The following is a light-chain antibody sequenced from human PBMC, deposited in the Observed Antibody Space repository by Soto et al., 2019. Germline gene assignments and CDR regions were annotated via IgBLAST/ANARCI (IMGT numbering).Light chain of an antibody. J-gene: IGKJ1*01. V-gene: IGKV3-20*01. CDR1: QSVSSSY. CDR3: QQSET. CDR2: GAS. Sequence: EIVLTQPPGTLSLSPGERATLSCRASQSVSSSYLAWYQQKPGQAPRLLIYGASSRATGIPDRFSGSGSGTDFTLTISRLEPEDFAVYYCQQSETFGQGTKVDIK.